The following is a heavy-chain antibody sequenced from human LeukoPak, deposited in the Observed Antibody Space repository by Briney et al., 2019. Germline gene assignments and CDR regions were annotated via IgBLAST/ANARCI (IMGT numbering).Heavy chain of an antibody. CDR2: ISWNSGSI. CDR1: GFTFDDYA. J-gene: IGHJ4*02. D-gene: IGHD1-1*01. Sequence: GRSPRLSCAASGFTFDDYAMHWVRQAPGKGLERVSGISWNSGSIGYADSVKGRFTISRDNAKNSLYLQMNSLRAEDTALYYCAKDRGTGTPLFDYWGQGALVTVSS. CDR3: AKDRGTGTPLFDY. V-gene: IGHV3-9*01.